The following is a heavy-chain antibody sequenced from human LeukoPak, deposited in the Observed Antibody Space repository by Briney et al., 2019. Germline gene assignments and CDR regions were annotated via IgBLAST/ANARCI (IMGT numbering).Heavy chain of an antibody. CDR2: MNPNSGNT. CDR1: GYTFTSYD. Sequence: ASVKVSCKASGYTFTSYDINWVRQATGQGLEWMGWMNPNSGNTGYAQKFQGRVTMTRNTSISTAYMELSSLRSEDTAVYYCARTEQWLVPLYYYCGMDVWGQGTTVTVSS. V-gene: IGHV1-8*01. J-gene: IGHJ6*02. D-gene: IGHD6-19*01. CDR3: ARTEQWLVPLYYYCGMDV.